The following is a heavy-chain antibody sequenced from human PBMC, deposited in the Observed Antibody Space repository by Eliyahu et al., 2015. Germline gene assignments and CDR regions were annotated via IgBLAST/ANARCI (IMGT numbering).Heavy chain of an antibody. V-gene: IGHV1-2*02. CDR1: GYSFTASY. D-gene: IGHD1-26*01. CDR3: ATEGSTVWSIEF. CDR2: MNPNGGGS. J-gene: IGHJ4*02. Sequence: QVQLVQSGAEVKKPGASVKVSCKASGYSFTASYMHWVRQAPGQGLEWMGWMNPNGGGSNFAQKFQGRVTMTSDTSISTAYMELNRLRSDDTAVYYCATEGSTVWSIEFWGQGTLVTVSS.